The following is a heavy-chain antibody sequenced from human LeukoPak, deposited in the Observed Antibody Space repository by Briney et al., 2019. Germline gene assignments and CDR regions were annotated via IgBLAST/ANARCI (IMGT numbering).Heavy chain of an antibody. D-gene: IGHD6-19*01. CDR1: GGSFSGYY. CDR3: ARGRPRRIAVAPLGYYHGMDV. V-gene: IGHV4-34*01. J-gene: IGHJ6*02. CDR2: INHSGST. Sequence: PSETLSLTCAVYGGSFSGYYWSWIRQPPGKGLEWIGEINHSGSTNYNPSLKSRITISVDTSKNQFSLKLSSVTAADTAVYYCARGRPRRIAVAPLGYYHGMDVWGQGTTVTVSS.